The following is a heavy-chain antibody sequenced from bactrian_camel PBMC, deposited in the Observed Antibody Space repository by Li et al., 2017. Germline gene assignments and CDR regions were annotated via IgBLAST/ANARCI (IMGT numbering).Heavy chain of an antibody. V-gene: IGHV3S40*01. Sequence: VQLVESGGGSVQPGGSLRLSCDASGYTYSSNCMGWVRQAPGKGLEWVATINYAGDSTYYADSVKGRFIISRDDAKNTVFLQLNSLKTEDTAKYYCTPGVYWGQGTQVTVS. CDR2: INYAGDST. J-gene: IGHJ4*01. D-gene: IGHD2*01. CDR3: TPGVY. CDR1: GYTYSSNC.